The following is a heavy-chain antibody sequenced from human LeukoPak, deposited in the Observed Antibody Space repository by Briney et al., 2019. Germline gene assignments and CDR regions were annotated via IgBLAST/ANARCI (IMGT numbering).Heavy chain of an antibody. CDR3: ARVYTYRWFSGYLYMDV. CDR1: GFTFSSYN. CDR2: ISLVSGHI. V-gene: IGHV3-21*01. D-gene: IGHD2-8*02. Sequence: GGSLRLSCAASGFTFSSYNMNWVRQAPGKRLEWVSSISLVSGHIYYAESVKGRFTISRDNAKNSLYLQMNSLRVEDTAVYYCARVYTYRWFSGYLYMDVWGKGTTVTVSS. J-gene: IGHJ6*03.